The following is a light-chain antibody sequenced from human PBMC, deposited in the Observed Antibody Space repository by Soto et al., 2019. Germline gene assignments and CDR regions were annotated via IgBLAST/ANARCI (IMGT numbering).Light chain of an antibody. J-gene: IGLJ3*02. CDR3: VAWDDSMSGSWV. CDR1: SSNIGSNY. V-gene: IGLV1-47*01. CDR2: TNN. Sequence: QSVLTQPPSASGTPGQRVTISCSGSSSNIGSNYVYWYQQLPGTAPKLLIYTNNQRPSGVPDRFSGSKSGTSASLAISGLRSEDEADYYCVAWDDSMSGSWVFGGGTKLTVL.